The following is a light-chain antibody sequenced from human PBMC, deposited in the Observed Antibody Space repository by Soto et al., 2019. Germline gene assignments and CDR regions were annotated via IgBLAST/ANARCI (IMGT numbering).Light chain of an antibody. J-gene: IGLJ1*01. CDR3: QVWDTNSDHYV. Sequence: SYELTQPPSVSVAPGQTARITCGGNNIESKSVHWYQQRPGQAPVLVIYVDSDRPSGIPDRFSASTSGNTAALTISRVEAGDDADYYCQVWDTNSDHYVFGSGPTLTVL. CDR2: VDS. V-gene: IGLV3-21*02. CDR1: NIESKS.